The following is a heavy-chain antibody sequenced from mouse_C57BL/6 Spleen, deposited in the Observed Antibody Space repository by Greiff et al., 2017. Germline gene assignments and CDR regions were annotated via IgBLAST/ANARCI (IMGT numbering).Heavy chain of an antibody. D-gene: IGHD1-1*01. Sequence: QVQLQQPGAELVMPGASVKLSCKASGYTFTSYWMHWVKQRPGQGLEWIGEIDPSDSYTNYNQKFKGKSTLTVDKSSSTAYMQLSSLTSEDSAVFYCAKAHYYGSSCGYFDGWGTGTTVTVSS. V-gene: IGHV1-69*01. CDR2: IDPSDSYT. CDR3: AKAHYYGSSCGYFDG. J-gene: IGHJ1*03. CDR1: GYTFTSYW.